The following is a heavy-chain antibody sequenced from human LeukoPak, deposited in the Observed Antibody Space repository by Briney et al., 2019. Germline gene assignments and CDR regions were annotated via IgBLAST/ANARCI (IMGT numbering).Heavy chain of an antibody. CDR2: INTDGSET. D-gene: IGHD4-11*01. CDR3: ASRFEDSNSPFDY. V-gene: IGHV3-74*01. CDR1: GFTFSNYW. J-gene: IGHJ4*02. Sequence: PGGSLRLSCAASGFTFSNYWMHWVRQAPGKGLVWVSRINTDGSETTYADSVKGRFTVSRDNAKDSLYLQMNSLRAEDTAVYYCASRFEDSNSPFDYWGQGTLVTVSS.